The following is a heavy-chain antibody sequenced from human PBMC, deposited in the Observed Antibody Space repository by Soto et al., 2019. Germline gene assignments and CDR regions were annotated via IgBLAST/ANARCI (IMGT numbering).Heavy chain of an antibody. D-gene: IGHD2-21*02. CDR3: ASRDFCGDCYQDYYGMDV. CDR2: MISIFGTA. V-gene: IGHV1-69*13. CDR1: GRTFTSYA. J-gene: IGHJ6*02. Sequence: SVKVSCKASGRTFTSYAISWVRQAPGQGLAWMGRMISIFGTANYAQKFQVRVTITADESTSTAYMELRSLRFEDTAVYYCASRDFCGDCYQDYYGMDVWGQGTTVTVSS.